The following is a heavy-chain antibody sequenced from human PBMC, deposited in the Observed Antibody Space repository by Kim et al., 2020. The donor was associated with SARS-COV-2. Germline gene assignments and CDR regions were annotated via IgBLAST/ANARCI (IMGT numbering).Heavy chain of an antibody. CDR2: IYPGDSDT. D-gene: IGHD1-7*01. CDR1: GYRFTTYW. J-gene: IGHJ4*02. Sequence: GESLKISCKGSGYRFTTYWIGWVRQMPGKGLEWMGIIYPGDSDTTYSPSFQGQVTISADKSIKTAYLQWSSLQASDTAIYYCARGRTRTTAFDYWGQGTLVTVSS. V-gene: IGHV5-51*01. CDR3: ARGRTRTTAFDY.